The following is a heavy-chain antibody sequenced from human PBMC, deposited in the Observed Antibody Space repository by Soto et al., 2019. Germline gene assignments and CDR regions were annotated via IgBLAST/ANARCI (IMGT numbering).Heavy chain of an antibody. D-gene: IGHD3-16*01. CDR1: GGSIGSGDYS. CDR3: ARVGSLGDYYGLYV. J-gene: IGHJ6*02. Sequence: ASETLSLTCGVSGGSIGSGDYSWSWIRQPPGKGLEWIGYMYQSGSTYYNPSLKSRVTMSVDRSKNQFSLKLSSVTAADTAVYYCARVGSLGDYYGLYVWGRGTTVTVSS. V-gene: IGHV4-30-2*01. CDR2: MYQSGST.